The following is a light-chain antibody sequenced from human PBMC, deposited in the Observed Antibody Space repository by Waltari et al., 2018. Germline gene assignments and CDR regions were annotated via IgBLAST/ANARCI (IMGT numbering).Light chain of an antibody. CDR1: QSISSW. CDR3: QQYNYYPAT. J-gene: IGKJ1*01. V-gene: IGKV1-5*03. CDR2: RAS. Sequence: DIQMTQSPSTLSVSVGDRVTFTCRASQSISSWLAWYQQKPGKAPKVLISRASSLESGVPSRFSGSGSGTEFSLVISSLQPDDFGTYYCQQYNYYPATFGQGTNVEIK.